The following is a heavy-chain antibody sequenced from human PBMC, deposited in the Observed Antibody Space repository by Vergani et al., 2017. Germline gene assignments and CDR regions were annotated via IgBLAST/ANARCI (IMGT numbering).Heavy chain of an antibody. D-gene: IGHD3-10*01. V-gene: IGHV3-15*07. CDR2: IKSKTDGGTT. Sequence: EVQLVESGGGLVKPGGSLRLSCAASGFTFSNAWMNWVRQAPGKGLEWVDRIKSKTDGGTTDYAAPVKGRFTISRDDSKNTLYLQMNSLKTEDTAVYYCTTVFYGSGSYYNDTPWYWGQGTLVTVSS. J-gene: IGHJ4*02. CDR3: TTVFYGSGSYYNDTPWY. CDR1: GFTFSNAW.